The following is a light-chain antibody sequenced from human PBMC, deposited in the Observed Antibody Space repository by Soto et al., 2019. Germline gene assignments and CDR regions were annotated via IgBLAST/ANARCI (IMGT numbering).Light chain of an antibody. V-gene: IGLV1-44*01. CDR2: GNN. CDR1: SSNIRSNS. Sequence: QSVLTQPPSASGTPGQRVTISCSGSSSNIRSNSVTWYQQLPGTAPKFLIYGNNQRPSGVPDRFSGSKSGTSASLAISGLQSEDEADYFCAGWIDTVNGPRWVFGGGTKVTVL. CDR3: AGWIDTVNGPRWV. J-gene: IGLJ3*02.